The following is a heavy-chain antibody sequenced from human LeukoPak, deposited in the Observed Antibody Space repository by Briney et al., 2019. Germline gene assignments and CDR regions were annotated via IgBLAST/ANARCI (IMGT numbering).Heavy chain of an antibody. J-gene: IGHJ5*02. Sequence: SVKVSCKASGGTFISYAISWERQAPGQGREWMGRIIASFGKANYAQKFQGRVTITTEETNSTAYMELRRLRSEDTAGYYCARDSSGWYNWFDPWGQGTLVTVSS. CDR1: GGTFISYA. V-gene: IGHV1-69*05. CDR2: IIASFGKA. D-gene: IGHD6-19*01. CDR3: ARDSSGWYNWFDP.